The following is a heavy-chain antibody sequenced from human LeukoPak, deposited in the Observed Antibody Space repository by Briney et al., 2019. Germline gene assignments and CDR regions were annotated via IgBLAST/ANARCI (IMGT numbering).Heavy chain of an antibody. CDR1: GFTFDDYG. CDR2: INWNGGST. Sequence: GGSLRLSCAASGFTFDDYGMSWVRQAPGKGLEWVSGINWNGGSTGYAGSVKGRFTISRDNAKNSLYLQMNSLRAEDTALYYCARDDHSSGYYSVVDYWGQGTLVTVSS. J-gene: IGHJ4*02. V-gene: IGHV3-20*04. D-gene: IGHD3-22*01. CDR3: ARDDHSSGYYSVVDY.